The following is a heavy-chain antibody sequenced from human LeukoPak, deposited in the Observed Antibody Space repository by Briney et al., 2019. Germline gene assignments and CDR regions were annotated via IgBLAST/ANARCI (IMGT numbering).Heavy chain of an antibody. CDR3: AREDGYCSGGNCYSYFDS. Sequence: GGSLRLSCADSGFTFSSFWMSWVRQAPGKGLEWVANINQDGSEKYYVDSVKGRFTISRDNAKNSLYLQMNSLRVEDTAVYYCAREDGYCSGGNCYSYFDSWGQGTLVTVSS. V-gene: IGHV3-7*03. CDR2: INQDGSEK. D-gene: IGHD2-15*01. CDR1: GFTFSSFW. J-gene: IGHJ4*02.